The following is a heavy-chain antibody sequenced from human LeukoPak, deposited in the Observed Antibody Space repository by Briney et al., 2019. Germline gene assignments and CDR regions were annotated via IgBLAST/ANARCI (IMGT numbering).Heavy chain of an antibody. CDR1: GGSISSGGYY. Sequence: SETLSLTCTVSGGSISSGGYYWSWIRQHPGKGLEWIGYIYYSGSTYYNPSLKSRVTISVDTSKNQFSLKLSSVTAADTAVYYCARVDYYDSSASYWGQGTLVTVSS. D-gene: IGHD3-22*01. V-gene: IGHV4-31*03. CDR2: IYYSGST. J-gene: IGHJ4*02. CDR3: ARVDYYDSSASY.